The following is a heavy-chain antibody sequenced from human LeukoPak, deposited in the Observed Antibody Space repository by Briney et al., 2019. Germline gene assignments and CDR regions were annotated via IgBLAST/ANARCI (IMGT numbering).Heavy chain of an antibody. J-gene: IGHJ4*02. CDR3: AKESGKFDY. CDR2: ISADGGST. V-gene: IGHV3-43*02. CDR1: GLHFDDSA. Sequence: GGSLRLPCVASGLHFDDSAMHWGPQAPGKGLEWVSLISADGGSTFSAESVKGRFSISRDNSKNSLSLQMNSLRGEDTAMYYCAKESGKFDYWGQGTLVAVSS.